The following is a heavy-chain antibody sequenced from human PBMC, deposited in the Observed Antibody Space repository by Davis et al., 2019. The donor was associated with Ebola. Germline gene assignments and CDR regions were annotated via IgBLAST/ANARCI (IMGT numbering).Heavy chain of an antibody. V-gene: IGHV3-49*04. J-gene: IGHJ4*02. CDR1: GFTFGDYA. D-gene: IGHD3-22*01. CDR2: IRSKAYGGTT. CDR3: TTDYYDSSGSDY. Sequence: GESLKISCTASGFTFGDYAMSWVRQAPGKGLEWVGFIRSKAYGGTTDYAAPVKGRFTISRDDSKNTLYLQMNSLKTEDTAVYYCTTDYYDSSGSDYWGQGTLVTVSS.